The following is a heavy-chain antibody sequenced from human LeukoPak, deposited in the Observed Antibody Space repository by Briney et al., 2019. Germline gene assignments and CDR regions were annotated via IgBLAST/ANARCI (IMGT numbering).Heavy chain of an antibody. D-gene: IGHD3-10*01. CDR2: IIPIFGTA. V-gene: IGHV1-69*13. J-gene: IGHJ6*04. Sequence: SVKVSCKASGGTLSSYAISWVRQAPGQGLEWMGGIIPIFGTANYSQKFQGRVMLTADESTSTAYMELSSLRSEDTAVYYCARARYGSGSYSYYGMDVWGKGTTVTVSS. CDR1: GGTLSSYA. CDR3: ARARYGSGSYSYYGMDV.